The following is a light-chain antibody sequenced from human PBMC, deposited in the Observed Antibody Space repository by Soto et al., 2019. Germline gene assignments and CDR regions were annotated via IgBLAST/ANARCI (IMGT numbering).Light chain of an antibody. CDR3: QQYNSYPLT. Sequence: DIQMTQSPSTLSASIGDRVTITCRASQSISSWLAWYQQKPGKAPNLLIYTASNLESGVPSRFSGSGSGTEFTLTISSLRPDDFATYYCQQYNSYPLTFGPGTKVDIK. V-gene: IGKV1-5*03. J-gene: IGKJ3*01. CDR2: TAS. CDR1: QSISSW.